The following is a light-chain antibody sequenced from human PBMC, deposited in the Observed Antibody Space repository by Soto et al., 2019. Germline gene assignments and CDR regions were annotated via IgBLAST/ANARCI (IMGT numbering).Light chain of an antibody. Sequence: QSVLTQPPSVSGAPGQRVTISCTGSSSNIGAGYDVHWYQQLPGTAPKLLIYGNSNRPSGVPDRFSGSKSGTSASLAITGLQDEDEDEYYCKYYDSSLSAHYVFGTGTKVTVL. CDR3: KYYDSSLSAHYV. V-gene: IGLV1-40*01. CDR1: SSNIGAGYD. CDR2: GNS. J-gene: IGLJ1*01.